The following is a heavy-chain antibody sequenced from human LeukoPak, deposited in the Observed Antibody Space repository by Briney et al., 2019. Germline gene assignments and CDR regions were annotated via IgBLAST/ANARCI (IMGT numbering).Heavy chain of an antibody. J-gene: IGHJ4*02. CDR1: GYTFTSYD. Sequence: ASVKVPCKASGYTFTSYDIHWVRQATGQGLERMGWMNPNSGNTGYAQKFQGRVTMTRNTSISTAYMELSSLRSEDTAVYYCARGRLSSGYYSYFDYWGQGTLVTVSS. CDR2: MNPNSGNT. V-gene: IGHV1-8*01. D-gene: IGHD3-22*01. CDR3: ARGRLSSGYYSYFDY.